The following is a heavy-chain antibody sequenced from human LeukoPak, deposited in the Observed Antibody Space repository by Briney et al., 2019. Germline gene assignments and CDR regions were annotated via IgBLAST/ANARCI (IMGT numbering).Heavy chain of an antibody. V-gene: IGHV5-51*01. Sequence: GESLKISCKGSGYRINAYWIAWVRQMPGKGLEWTGIIYPDDYETKYSPSFQRLVTTTADKSVRTAYLQWSSLKASDTAMYYCARPNITSYYDSRGYDAFDVWGQGTMVTVSS. J-gene: IGHJ3*01. CDR2: IYPDDYET. D-gene: IGHD3-22*01. CDR1: GYRINAYW. CDR3: ARPNITSYYDSRGYDAFDV.